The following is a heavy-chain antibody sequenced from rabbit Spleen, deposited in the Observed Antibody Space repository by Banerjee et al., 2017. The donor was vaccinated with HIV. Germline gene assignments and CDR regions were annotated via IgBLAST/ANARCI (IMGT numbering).Heavy chain of an antibody. J-gene: IGHJ2*01. CDR1: GFSFSSNW. CDR3: ARNYVNAFDP. CDR2: IDTNDGDT. Sequence: LEESGGGLVKPGGSLTLTCTVSGFSFSSNWICWVRQAPGKGLEWIACIDTNDGDTDYANWPKGRFTISKTSSTTVTLQMTSLTAADTATYFCARNYVNAFDPWGSGTLVTVS. V-gene: IGHV1S45*01. D-gene: IGHD1-1*01.